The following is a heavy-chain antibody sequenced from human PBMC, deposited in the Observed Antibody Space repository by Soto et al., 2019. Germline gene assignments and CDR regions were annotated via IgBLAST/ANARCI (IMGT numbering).Heavy chain of an antibody. J-gene: IGHJ4*02. V-gene: IGHV3-7*01. Sequence: GGSLRLSCAASGFTFSSYWMSWVRQAPGKGLEWVANIKQDGSEKYYVDSVKGRFTISRDNAKNSLYLQMNSLRAEDTAVYYCARDFEEYCSGGSCYSIFDYWGQGTLVTVSS. CDR3: ARDFEEYCSGGSCYSIFDY. CDR2: IKQDGSEK. D-gene: IGHD2-15*01. CDR1: GFTFSSYW.